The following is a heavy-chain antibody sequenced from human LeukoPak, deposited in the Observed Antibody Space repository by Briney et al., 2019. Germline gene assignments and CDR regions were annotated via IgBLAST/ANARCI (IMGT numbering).Heavy chain of an antibody. CDR2: IYYSGST. Sequence: SSETLSLTCTVSGGSISSSSYYWGWIRQPPGKGLEWIGSIYYSGSTYYNPSLKSRITISVDTSKNQFSLKLSSVTAADTAVYYCARGGRGYSYAIDYGGQGTLVTVSS. D-gene: IGHD5-18*01. V-gene: IGHV4-39*07. CDR3: ARGGRGYSYAIDY. CDR1: GGSISSSSYY. J-gene: IGHJ4*02.